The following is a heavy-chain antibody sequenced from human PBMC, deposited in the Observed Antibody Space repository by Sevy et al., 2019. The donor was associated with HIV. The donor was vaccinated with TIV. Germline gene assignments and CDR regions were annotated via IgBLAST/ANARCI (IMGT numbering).Heavy chain of an antibody. Sequence: GGSLRLSCAASGFTFSSYAMSWVRQAPGKGLEWVSAISGSGGSTYYADSVKGWFTISRDNSKNTLYLQMNSLRAEDTAVYYCAKDQSGVLEWLFPTLWDYWGQGTLVTVSS. CDR2: ISGSGGST. J-gene: IGHJ4*02. D-gene: IGHD3-3*01. CDR3: AKDQSGVLEWLFPTLWDY. V-gene: IGHV3-23*01. CDR1: GFTFSSYA.